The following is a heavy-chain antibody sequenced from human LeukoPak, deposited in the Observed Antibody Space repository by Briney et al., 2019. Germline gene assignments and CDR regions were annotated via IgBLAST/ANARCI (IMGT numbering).Heavy chain of an antibody. Sequence: GGSLRLSCAASGFTFSSYAMSWVRQAPGKGLEWVSAISGSGGSTYYADSVKGRFTISRDNSKNTLYLQMNSLRAEDTAVYYCATYSSSSADYYYYMDVWGKGTTVTVSS. D-gene: IGHD6-6*01. CDR3: ATYSSSSADYYYYMDV. CDR1: GFTFSSYA. J-gene: IGHJ6*03. CDR2: ISGSGGST. V-gene: IGHV3-23*01.